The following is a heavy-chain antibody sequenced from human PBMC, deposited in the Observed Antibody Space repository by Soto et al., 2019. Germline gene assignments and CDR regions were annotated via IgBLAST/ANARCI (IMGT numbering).Heavy chain of an antibody. Sequence: GGSLRLSCAASGFTFSSYGMHRVRQAPGKGLEWVAVIWYDGSNKYYADSVKGRFTISRDNSKNTLYLQMNSLRAEDTAVYYCARDQGRFLEWLFPSFGMDVWGQGTTVTVSS. CDR2: IWYDGSNK. D-gene: IGHD3-3*01. J-gene: IGHJ6*02. CDR1: GFTFSSYG. V-gene: IGHV3-33*01. CDR3: ARDQGRFLEWLFPSFGMDV.